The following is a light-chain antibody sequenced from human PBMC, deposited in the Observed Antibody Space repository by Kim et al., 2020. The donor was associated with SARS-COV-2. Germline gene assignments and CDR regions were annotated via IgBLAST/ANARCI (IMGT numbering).Light chain of an antibody. Sequence: GQPITISCTGSSSDVGAYNYVSWYQQHPGKAPKLMIYDVSNRPSGVSNRFSGSKSGNTASLTISGLQAEDEADYYCASYTSTTTWMFGGGTQLTVL. V-gene: IGLV2-14*03. J-gene: IGLJ3*02. CDR1: SSDVGAYNY. CDR3: ASYTSTTTWM. CDR2: DVS.